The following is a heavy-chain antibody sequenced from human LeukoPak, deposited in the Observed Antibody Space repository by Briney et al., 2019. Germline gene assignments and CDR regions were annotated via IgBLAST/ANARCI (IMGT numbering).Heavy chain of an antibody. CDR3: ASRLGYCSSTSCYPDDAFDI. V-gene: IGHV1-69*02. D-gene: IGHD2-2*01. CDR2: IIPILGIA. CDR1: GGTFSSYT. Sequence: SVKVSCKASGGTFSSYTISWVRQAPGQGLEWMGRIIPILGIANYAQKFQGRVTITADKSTSTAYMELSSLRSEDTAVYYYASRLGYCSSTSCYPDDAFDIWGQGTMVTVSS. J-gene: IGHJ3*02.